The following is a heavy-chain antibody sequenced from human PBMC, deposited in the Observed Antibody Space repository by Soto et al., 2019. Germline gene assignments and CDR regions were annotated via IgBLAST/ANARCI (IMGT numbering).Heavy chain of an antibody. CDR1: GYTYTSYY. Sequence: ASVKVSCKASGYTYTSYYMNWARQAPGHGLEWLGIINPSGGYTTYAQRFLSRVTMTSDTSTSTVHMELGSLTSEDTAVYYCARDLFVAPGRTCSGGSWYSEEGYYYYGMDGWGQGTTVPVSS. V-gene: IGHV1-46*01. D-gene: IGHD2-15*01. CDR3: ARDLFVAPGRTCSGGSWYSEEGYYYYGMDG. J-gene: IGHJ6*02. CDR2: INPSGGYT.